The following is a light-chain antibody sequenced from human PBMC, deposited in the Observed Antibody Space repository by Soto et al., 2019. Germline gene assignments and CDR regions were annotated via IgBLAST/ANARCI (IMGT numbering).Light chain of an antibody. CDR1: SIDVGGYNY. Sequence: SVLTQPASVSGSPGQSITISCTGTSIDVGGYNYVSWYQQHPGKAPKLMIYEVSNRPSGVSNRFSGSKSGNTASLTISGLQAEDEADYYCSSYTSSSTLVFGTGTKVTVL. CDR3: SSYTSSSTLV. V-gene: IGLV2-14*01. CDR2: EVS. J-gene: IGLJ1*01.